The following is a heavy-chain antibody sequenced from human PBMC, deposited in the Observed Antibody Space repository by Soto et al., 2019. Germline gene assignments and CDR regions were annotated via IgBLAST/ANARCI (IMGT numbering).Heavy chain of an antibody. CDR1: GFTFDDYA. CDR2: ISWNSGSI. Sequence: PGGSLRLSCAASGFTFDDYAMHWVRQAPGKGLEWVSGISWNSGSIGYADSVKGRFTISRDNAKNSLYLQMNSLRAEDTALYYCAKGTVNYDILTGYYSPFDYWGQGTLVTVSS. CDR3: AKGTVNYDILTGYYSPFDY. V-gene: IGHV3-9*01. J-gene: IGHJ4*02. D-gene: IGHD3-9*01.